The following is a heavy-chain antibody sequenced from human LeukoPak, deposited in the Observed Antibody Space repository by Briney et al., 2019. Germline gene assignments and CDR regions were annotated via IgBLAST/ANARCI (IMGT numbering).Heavy chain of an antibody. CDR3: ASKCSSTSCYAAGDY. J-gene: IGHJ4*02. CDR1: GYTFTGYY. Sequence: GASVKVSCKASGYTFTGYYMHWVRQAPGQGLEWMGWINPNSGGTNYAQKFQGRVTMTRDTSISTAYMELSRLRSDDTAVYYCASKCSSTSCYAAGDYWGQGTLVTVSS. CDR2: INPNSGGT. V-gene: IGHV1-2*02. D-gene: IGHD2-2*01.